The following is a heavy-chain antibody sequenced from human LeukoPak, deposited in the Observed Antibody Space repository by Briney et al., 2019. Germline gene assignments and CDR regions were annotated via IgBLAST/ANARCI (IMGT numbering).Heavy chain of an antibody. D-gene: IGHD3-3*01. CDR2: INSDGSST. CDR1: GFTFSSYW. J-gene: IGHJ3*02. V-gene: IGHV3-74*01. CDR3: ARGLTIFGVVNDAFDI. Sequence: GGSLRLSCAASGFTFSSYWMHWVRHAPGKGLVWVSLINSDGSSTIYADSVKGRFTISRDNVKNTLYLQMNSLRAEDTAVYYCARGLTIFGVVNDAFDIWGQGTMVTVSS.